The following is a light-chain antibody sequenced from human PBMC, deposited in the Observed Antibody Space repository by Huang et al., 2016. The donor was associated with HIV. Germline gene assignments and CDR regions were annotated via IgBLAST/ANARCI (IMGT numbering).Light chain of an antibody. Sequence: DIQMTQSPSSLSASVGDRVTITCQASQDISNYLNWYQQKPGKAPKLLIYDASNLETGVPSRFSGSGSGTDFPFTISSLQPEDIATYYCQQYDNLYTFGQGTKLEIK. V-gene: IGKV1-33*01. CDR2: DAS. CDR1: QDISNY. J-gene: IGKJ2*01. CDR3: QQYDNLYT.